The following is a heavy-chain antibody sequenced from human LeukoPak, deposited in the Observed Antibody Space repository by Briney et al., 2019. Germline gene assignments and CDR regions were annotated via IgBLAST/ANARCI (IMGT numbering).Heavy chain of an antibody. Sequence: GGSLRLSCAASGFTFRNHGMHWVRQAPGKGLEWVAIIWYDGSQKHYGDSVKGRATISRDNSKNTLYLQMDSLRAEDTAVYYCARAPEDDYSKYVGDYWGQGTLVTVSS. V-gene: IGHV3-33*01. J-gene: IGHJ4*02. CDR1: GFTFRNHG. D-gene: IGHD4-11*01. CDR3: ARAPEDDYSKYVGDY. CDR2: IWYDGSQK.